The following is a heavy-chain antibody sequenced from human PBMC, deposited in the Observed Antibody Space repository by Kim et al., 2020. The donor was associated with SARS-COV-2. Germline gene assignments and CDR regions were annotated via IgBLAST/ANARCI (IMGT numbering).Heavy chain of an antibody. CDR3: ARDSGGDYYGSGSYYHSPYYYYGMDV. CDR1: GYTFTSYA. Sequence: ASVKVSCKASGYTFTSYAMHWVRQAPGQRLEWMGWINAGNGNTKYSQKFQGRVTITRDTSASTAYMELSSLRSEDTAVYYCARDSGGDYYGSGSYYHSPYYYYGMDVWGQGTTVTVSS. D-gene: IGHD3-10*01. CDR2: INAGNGNT. J-gene: IGHJ6*02. V-gene: IGHV1-3*01.